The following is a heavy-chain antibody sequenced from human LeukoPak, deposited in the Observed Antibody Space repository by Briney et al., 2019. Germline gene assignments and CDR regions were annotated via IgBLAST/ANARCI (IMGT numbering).Heavy chain of an antibody. CDR3: AKDLLPIVVFTPVFDY. Sequence: GGSLRLSCAASGFTFSSYWMSWVRQAPGKGLEWVANIKQDGSEKYYVDSVKGRFTISRDNAKNSLYLQMNSLRAEDTAVYYCAKDLLPIVVFTPVFDYWGQGTLVTVSS. CDR1: GFTFSSYW. D-gene: IGHD3-22*01. J-gene: IGHJ4*02. V-gene: IGHV3-7*01. CDR2: IKQDGSEK.